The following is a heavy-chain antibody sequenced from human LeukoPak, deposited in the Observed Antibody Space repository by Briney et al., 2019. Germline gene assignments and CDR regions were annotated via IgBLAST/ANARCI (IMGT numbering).Heavy chain of an antibody. V-gene: IGHV3-66*02. J-gene: IGHJ4*02. CDR3: AKYRVAGAAYSHY. D-gene: IGHD2-15*01. CDR1: GFTVSSNY. CDR2: IYSGAGT. Sequence: GGSLRLSCAASGFTVSSNYMSWVRQAPGKGLEWVSVIYSGAGTYYADSVKGRFTVSRDNSKNTLYLQMSSLRAEDTAVYYCAKYRVAGAAYSHYWGQGTLVTVSS.